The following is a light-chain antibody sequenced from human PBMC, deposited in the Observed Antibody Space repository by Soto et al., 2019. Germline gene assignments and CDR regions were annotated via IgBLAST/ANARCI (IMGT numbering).Light chain of an antibody. CDR1: QSVRSSY. V-gene: IGKV3-20*01. CDR2: GAS. J-gene: IGKJ2*01. CDR3: LQYGSSPYT. Sequence: EIGVTQSPGTLSLSPGERATLSCRASQSVRSSYLAWYQQKPGQAPRPLIYGASSSATGIPDRFSGSGSGTDFTLTISRREPEDLAVYYCLQYGSSPYTFGQGNKQEIK.